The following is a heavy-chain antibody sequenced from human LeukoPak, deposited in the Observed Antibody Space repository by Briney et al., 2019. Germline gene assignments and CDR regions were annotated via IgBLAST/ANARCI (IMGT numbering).Heavy chain of an antibody. CDR3: AKGFVGYYYYGMDV. CDR2: ISGSGGST. CDR1: GFTFSSYA. V-gene: IGHV3-23*01. D-gene: IGHD2-21*01. J-gene: IGHJ6*02. Sequence: GGSLRLSCAASGFTFSSYAVSWVRQAPGKGLEWVSAISGSGGSTYYADSVKGRFTISRDNSKNTLYLQMNSLRAEDTAVYYCAKGFVGYYYYGMDVWGQGTTVTVSS.